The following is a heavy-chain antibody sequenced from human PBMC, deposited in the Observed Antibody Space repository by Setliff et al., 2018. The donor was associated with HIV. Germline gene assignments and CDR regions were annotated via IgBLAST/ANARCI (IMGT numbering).Heavy chain of an antibody. CDR1: GYPISSGYC. Sequence: SETLSLTCTVSGYPISSGYCWGWIRQPPGKGLEWIGSIYHSGTTYYNPSLKSRVTISVDTSKNQFSLKLSSATAADTAVYYCARDQPQDYDSLTGYYTGRYFDYWGRGTLVTVSS. CDR2: IYHSGTT. J-gene: IGHJ4*02. D-gene: IGHD3-9*01. V-gene: IGHV4-38-2*02. CDR3: ARDQPQDYDSLTGYYTGRYFDY.